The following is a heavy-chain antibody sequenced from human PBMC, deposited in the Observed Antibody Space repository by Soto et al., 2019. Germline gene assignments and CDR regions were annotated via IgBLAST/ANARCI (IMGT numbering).Heavy chain of an antibody. CDR2: INAGNGNT. V-gene: IGHV1-3*01. J-gene: IGHJ4*01. D-gene: IGHD6-19*01. CDR3: ARVPRIAVAGTFDY. Sequence: ASVKVSCKASGYIFTSYAIHWVCQAPGQRLEWMGWINAGNGNTKSSQKFQGRVIITRDTSASTAYMELNSLTSEDTAVYYCARVPRIAVAGTFDYWG. CDR1: GYIFTSYA.